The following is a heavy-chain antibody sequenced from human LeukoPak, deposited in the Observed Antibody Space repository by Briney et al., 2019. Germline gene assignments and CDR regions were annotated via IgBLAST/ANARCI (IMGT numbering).Heavy chain of an antibody. CDR3: ARSHSYDSSGYYYP. CDR1: GYTFTSYD. J-gene: IGHJ5*02. V-gene: IGHV1-69*04. CDR2: IIPILGIA. D-gene: IGHD3-22*01. Sequence: SVKVSCKASGYTFTSYDINWVRQAPGQGLEWMGRIIPILGIANYAQKFQGRVTITADKSTSTAYMELSSLRSEDTAVYYCARSHSYDSSGYYYPWGQGTLVTVSS.